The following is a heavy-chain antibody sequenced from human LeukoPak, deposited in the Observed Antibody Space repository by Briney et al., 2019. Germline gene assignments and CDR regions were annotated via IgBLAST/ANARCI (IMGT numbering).Heavy chain of an antibody. CDR1: GFTFSRSA. D-gene: IGHD5-18*01. CDR3: AADWDTTMVDDAFGV. Sequence: SVKVSCKASGFTFSRSAMQWARQARGQRLEWIGWIVVGSGNTNYAQKFQERVTITRAMSTSTAYMELSSLRSEDTAVSYCAADWDTTMVDDAFGVWGQGTMVTVSS. V-gene: IGHV1-58*02. J-gene: IGHJ3*01. CDR2: IVVGSGNT.